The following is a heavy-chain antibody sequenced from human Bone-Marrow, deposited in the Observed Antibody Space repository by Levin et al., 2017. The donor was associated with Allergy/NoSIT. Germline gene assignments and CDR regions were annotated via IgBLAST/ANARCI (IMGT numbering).Heavy chain of an antibody. CDR3: ARGGLWGRRLDS. D-gene: IGHD7-27*01. J-gene: IGHJ5*01. Sequence: PSETLSLTCEVIGGSLTSNFWSWIRQSPETGLQWLGEVSHLGVTNYNPSLKSRLTISVDTSTHRFSLQLTSVTAADTAVYYCARGGLWGRRLDSWGQGSLVTVSA. CDR1: GGSLTSNF. V-gene: IGHV4-34*01. CDR2: VSHLGVT.